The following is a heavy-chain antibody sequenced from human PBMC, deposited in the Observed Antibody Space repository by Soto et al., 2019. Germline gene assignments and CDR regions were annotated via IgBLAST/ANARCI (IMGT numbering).Heavy chain of an antibody. Sequence: GGSLRLSCAASGFTFSSYAMSWVRQAPGKGLEWVSAISGSGGSTYYADSVKGRFTISRDNSKNTLYLQMNSLRAEDTAVYYCAKGGYSYGFVNQNWYFDLWGRGTLVTVSS. D-gene: IGHD5-18*01. V-gene: IGHV3-23*01. CDR3: AKGGYSYGFVNQNWYFDL. CDR1: GFTFSSYA. CDR2: ISGSGGST. J-gene: IGHJ2*01.